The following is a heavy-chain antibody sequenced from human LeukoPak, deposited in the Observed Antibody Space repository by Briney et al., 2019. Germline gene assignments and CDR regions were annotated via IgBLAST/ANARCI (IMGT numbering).Heavy chain of an antibody. CDR3: ARVAVGGHDAFDI. CDR1: GGSISNYY. D-gene: IGHD2-15*01. CDR2: IYYSGST. V-gene: IGHV4-59*01. J-gene: IGHJ3*02. Sequence: PSETLSLTCTVSGGSISNYYWSWIRQPPGKGLEWIGYIYYSGSTNYNPSLKSRVTISVDTSKKQISLKLSSVTAADTAVYYCARVAVGGHDAFDIWGQGTMVTVSS.